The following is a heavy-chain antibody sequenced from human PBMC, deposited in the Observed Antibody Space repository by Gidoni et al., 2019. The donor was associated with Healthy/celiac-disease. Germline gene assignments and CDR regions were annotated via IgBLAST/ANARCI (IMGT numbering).Heavy chain of an antibody. CDR2: ISWKSGSI. D-gene: IGHD3-9*01. CDR3: AKDRRSGGERYFDWAGGFDY. Sequence: EVQLVESGGVLVQPGRSLRLSCAASGFTFDAYAMHWVRQAPGKGLEWVSGISWKSGSIGYADSVKGRFTISRDNAKNSLYLQMNSLRAEDTALYYCAKDRRSGGERYFDWAGGFDYWGQGTLVTVSS. V-gene: IGHV3-9*01. J-gene: IGHJ4*02. CDR1: GFTFDAYA.